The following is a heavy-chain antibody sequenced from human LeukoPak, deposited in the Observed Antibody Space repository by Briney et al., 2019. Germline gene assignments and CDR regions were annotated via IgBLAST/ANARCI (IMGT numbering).Heavy chain of an antibody. CDR2: INHSGST. D-gene: IGHD6-19*01. CDR3: AGVRSSGWYLGIDY. CDR1: GGSFSGYY. V-gene: IGHV4-34*01. J-gene: IGHJ4*02. Sequence: SETLSLTCAVYGGSFSGYYWSWIRQPPGKGLEWIGEINHSGSTNYNPSLKSRVTISVDTSKNQFPLKLSSVTAADTAVYYLAGVRSSGWYLGIDYWGQGTLVTVSS.